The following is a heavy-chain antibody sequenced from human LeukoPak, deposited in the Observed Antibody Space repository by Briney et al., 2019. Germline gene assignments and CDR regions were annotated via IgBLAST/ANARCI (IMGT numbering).Heavy chain of an antibody. CDR3: AREVTYYDTSGIPGDY. CDR2: VSYDGSNK. V-gene: IGHV3-30-3*01. Sequence: GGSLRLSCAASGFIFSNYAIHWVRQAPGKGLEWVAVVSYDGSNKYYADSVKGRFTISRDNSKNTLYLQMNSLRAEDTAVYYCAREVTYYDTSGIPGDYWGQGTLSPSPQ. D-gene: IGHD3-22*01. CDR1: GFIFSNYA. J-gene: IGHJ4*02.